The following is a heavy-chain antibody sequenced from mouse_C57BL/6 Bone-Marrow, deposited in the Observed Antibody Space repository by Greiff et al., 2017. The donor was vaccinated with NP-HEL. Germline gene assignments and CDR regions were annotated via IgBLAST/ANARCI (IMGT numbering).Heavy chain of an antibody. CDR3: ARSAYDYDGY. CDR1: GYTFTSYW. J-gene: IGHJ2*01. D-gene: IGHD2-4*01. Sequence: QVPLQQPGAELVKPGASVKLSCKASGYTFTSYWMHWVKQRPGQGLEWIGMIHPNSGSTNYTEKFTSKATLTVDTSSSTAYMQLSNLTSEDSAVYYCARSAYDYDGYGGQGTTLTVSS. CDR2: IHPNSGST. V-gene: IGHV1-64*01.